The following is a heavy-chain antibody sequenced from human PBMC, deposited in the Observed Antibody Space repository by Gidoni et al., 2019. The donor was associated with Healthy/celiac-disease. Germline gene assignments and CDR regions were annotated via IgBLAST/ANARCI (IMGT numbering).Heavy chain of an antibody. CDR3: AKDVEMATPCAEYFQH. J-gene: IGHJ1*01. CDR2: ISGSGGST. D-gene: IGHD5-12*01. CDR1: GFTFSSYA. Sequence: EVQLLESGGGLVQPGGSLRLSCAASGFTFSSYAMSWVRQAPGKGLEWVSAISGSGGSTYYADSVKGRFTISRDNSKNTLYLQMNSLRAEDTAVYYCAKDVEMATPCAEYFQHWGQGTLVTVSS. V-gene: IGHV3-23*01.